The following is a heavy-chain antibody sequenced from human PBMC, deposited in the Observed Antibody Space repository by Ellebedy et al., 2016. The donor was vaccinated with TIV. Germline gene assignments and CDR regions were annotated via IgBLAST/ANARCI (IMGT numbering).Heavy chain of an antibody. Sequence: GESLKISXAASGFTFSSYGMHWVRQAPGKGLEWVAVISYDGSNKYYADSVKGRFTISRDNSKNTLYLQMNSLRAEDTAVYYCARDLVYSSSSDYWGQGTLVTVSS. CDR3: ARDLVYSSSSDY. V-gene: IGHV3-30*03. CDR2: ISYDGSNK. D-gene: IGHD6-6*01. J-gene: IGHJ4*02. CDR1: GFTFSSYG.